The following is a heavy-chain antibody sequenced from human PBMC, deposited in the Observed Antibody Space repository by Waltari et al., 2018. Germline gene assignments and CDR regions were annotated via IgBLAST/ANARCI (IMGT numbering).Heavy chain of an antibody. J-gene: IGHJ3*02. CDR2: IYTSGST. V-gene: IGHV4-4*07. Sequence: QVQLQESGPGLVKPSETLSLTCTVSGGSISSYYWSWLRQPAGKGLEWIGRIYTSGSTNDNPSLKSRVTMSVDTSKNQFSLKLSSVTAADTAVYYCARGAYDSSGLYAFDIWGQGTMVTVSS. CDR1: GGSISSYY. CDR3: ARGAYDSSGLYAFDI. D-gene: IGHD3-22*01.